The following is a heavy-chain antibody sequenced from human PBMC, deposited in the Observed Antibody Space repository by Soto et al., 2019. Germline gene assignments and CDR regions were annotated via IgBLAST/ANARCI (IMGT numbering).Heavy chain of an antibody. CDR2: IYGYDDK. D-gene: IGHD2-2*01. CDR1: GFSLSTSGVG. CDR3: AHDYATSCPLDY. J-gene: IGHJ4*02. Sequence: QITLKESGPTLVKPTQTLTLTCTFSGFSLSTSGVGVGWIRQPPGKALEWLALIYGYDDKRYGPSPKSRPTITTYTAKNRVGPTVTNMDSVDTATDPSAHDYATSCPLDYWGQGTLVTVSS. V-gene: IGHV2-5*05.